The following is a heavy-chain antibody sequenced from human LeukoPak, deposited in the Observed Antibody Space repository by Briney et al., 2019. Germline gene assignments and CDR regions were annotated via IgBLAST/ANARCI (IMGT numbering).Heavy chain of an antibody. V-gene: IGHV3-48*02. CDR1: GFTFSSYS. CDR3: ARSRGVSDY. Sequence: GGSLSLSCAASGFTFSSYSMNWVRQAPGKGLEWVSYISTSSSTIYYADSVKGRFTISRDNAKNSLYLQMSSLRDDDTAVYFCARSRGVSDYWGQGTLVTVSS. D-gene: IGHD3-10*01. CDR2: ISTSSSTI. J-gene: IGHJ4*02.